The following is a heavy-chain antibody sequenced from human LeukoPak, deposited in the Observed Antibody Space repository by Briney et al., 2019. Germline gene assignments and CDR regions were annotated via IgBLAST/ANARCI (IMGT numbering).Heavy chain of an antibody. CDR3: ARSPSGYRFDY. CDR1: GGSISSSGYY. V-gene: IGHV4-61*05. CDR2: ISHSGST. Sequence: TSETLSLTCTVSGGSISSSGYYWGWIRQPPGKGLEWIGYISHSGSTNYNPSLKSRVTISLDASKNQFSLKLSSVTAADTAVYFCARSPSGYRFDYWGQRTLVTVSS. D-gene: IGHD3-22*01. J-gene: IGHJ5*01.